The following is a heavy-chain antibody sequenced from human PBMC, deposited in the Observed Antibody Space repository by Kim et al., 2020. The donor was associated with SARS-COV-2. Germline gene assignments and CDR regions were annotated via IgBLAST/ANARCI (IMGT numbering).Heavy chain of an antibody. V-gene: IGHV3-21*01. CDR1: GFTFSSYS. D-gene: IGHD3-10*01. CDR3: ARDERFGELYGY. Sequence: GGSLRLSCAASGFTFSSYSMNWVRQAPGKGLEWVSSISSSSSYIYYADSVKGRFTISRDNAKNSLYLQMNSLRAEDTAVYYCARDERFGELYGYWGQGTLVTVSS. J-gene: IGHJ4*02. CDR2: ISSSSSYI.